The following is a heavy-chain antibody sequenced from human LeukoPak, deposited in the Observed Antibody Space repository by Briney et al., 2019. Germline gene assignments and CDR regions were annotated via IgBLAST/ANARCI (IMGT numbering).Heavy chain of an antibody. CDR1: GFTLSSYW. J-gene: IGHJ4*02. V-gene: IGHV3-7*05. CDR2: IKQDGSEK. Sequence: PGGSLRLSCAASGFTLSSYWMSWVRQAPGKGLEGVANIKQDGSEKYYVDSVKGRFTISRDNAKNSLYLQMNSLRAEDTAVYYCAREAGVPPTTQQWPTSVDCWGQGTLVTVSS. CDR3: AREAGVPPTTQQWPTSVDC. D-gene: IGHD5-18*01.